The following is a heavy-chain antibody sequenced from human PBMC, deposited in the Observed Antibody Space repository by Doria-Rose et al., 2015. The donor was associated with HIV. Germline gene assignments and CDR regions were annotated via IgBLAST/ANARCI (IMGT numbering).Heavy chain of an antibody. V-gene: IGHV2-26*01. CDR1: GVSLSSPGMG. D-gene: IGHD6-13*01. CDR2: ISSDDER. J-gene: IGHJ4*02. Sequence: QITLKESGPVLVKPTETLTLTCTVSGVSLSSPGMGVSWIRQPPGKALEWLATISSDDERSYTTSLKSRLTISRGTSKSKVVLTMTDMDPVDTATYYCARIKSSRWYHKYYFDFWGQGTLVIVSA. CDR3: ARIKSSRWYHKYYFDF.